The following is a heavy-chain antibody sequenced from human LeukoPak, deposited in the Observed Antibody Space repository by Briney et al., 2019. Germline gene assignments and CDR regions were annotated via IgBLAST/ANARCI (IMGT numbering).Heavy chain of an antibody. V-gene: IGHV3-7*01. J-gene: IGHJ4*02. CDR3: ARESFAARWD. Sequence: GGSLRLSCAASGSTFSRYWMSWVRQAPGKGLEWVANIKQDGSQKYYVDSVKGRFTISRDNANNFLYLLMNSLRAEDTAVYYCARESFAARWDWGQGTLVTVSS. CDR1: GSTFSRYW. CDR2: IKQDGSQK. D-gene: IGHD6-6*01.